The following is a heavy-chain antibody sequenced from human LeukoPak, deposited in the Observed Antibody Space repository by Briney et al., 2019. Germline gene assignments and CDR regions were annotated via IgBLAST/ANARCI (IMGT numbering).Heavy chain of an antibody. D-gene: IGHD3-22*01. CDR2: IYYSGST. CDR3: ARIRSHYYDSSGYYDY. V-gene: IGHV4-31*03. CDR1: GGSISSGGYY. J-gene: IGHJ4*02. Sequence: SETLSLTCTVSGGSISSGGYYWSWIRQHPGKGLEWIGYIYYSGSTYYNPSLKSRVTISVDTSKNQFSLKLSSVTAADTAVYYCARIRSHYYDSSGYYDYWGQGTLVTVSS.